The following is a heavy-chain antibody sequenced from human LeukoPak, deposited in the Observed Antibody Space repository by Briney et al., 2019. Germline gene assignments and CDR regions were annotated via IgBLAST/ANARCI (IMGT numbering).Heavy chain of an antibody. CDR3: AKDRSSYDFWTGYGPDY. Sequence: PGGSLRLSCAASGFTFSRYGMHWVRQAPGKGLEWVAFIRYDGSNDYYADSVRGRFTISRDNSKNTLYLQMNSLRAEDTAVYYCAKDRSSYDFWTGYGPDYWGQGTLVTVSS. CDR2: IRYDGSND. D-gene: IGHD3-3*01. CDR1: GFTFSRYG. V-gene: IGHV3-30*02. J-gene: IGHJ4*02.